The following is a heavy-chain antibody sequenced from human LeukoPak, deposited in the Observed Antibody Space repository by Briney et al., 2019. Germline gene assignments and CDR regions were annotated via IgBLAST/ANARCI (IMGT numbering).Heavy chain of an antibody. CDR2: ISAYNGNT. CDR3: ARDAPGVRGVIRAFDY. CDR1: GYTFTSYG. D-gene: IGHD3-10*01. Sequence: GASVKVSCKASGYTFTSYGISWVRQAPGQGLEWMGWISAYNGNTNYAQKLQGRVTMTTDTSTSTAYMELRSLRSDDTAVYYCARDAPGVRGVIRAFDYWGQGTLSPSPQ. J-gene: IGHJ4*02. V-gene: IGHV1-18*01.